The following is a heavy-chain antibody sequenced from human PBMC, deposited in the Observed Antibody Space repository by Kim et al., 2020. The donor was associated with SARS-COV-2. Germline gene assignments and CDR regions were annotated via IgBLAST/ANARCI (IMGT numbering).Heavy chain of an antibody. D-gene: IGHD2-2*02. Sequence: ASVKVSCKASGYTFTSYDINWVRQATGQGLEWMGWMNPNSGNTGYAQKFQGRVTVTRSTSISTVYMERSSLRAEDTAVYYCARYTDWRAFDYWGQGTLVTVSS. V-gene: IGHV1-8*01. CDR3: ARYTDWRAFDY. J-gene: IGHJ4*02. CDR2: MNPNSGNT. CDR1: GYTFTSYD.